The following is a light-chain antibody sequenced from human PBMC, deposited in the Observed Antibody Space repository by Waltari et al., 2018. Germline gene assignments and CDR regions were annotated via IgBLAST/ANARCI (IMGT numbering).Light chain of an antibody. J-gene: IGLJ2*01. CDR3: STWDDRLTGVV. CDR1: TSNTGSNT. Sequence: QSVFAQPPSASGTAGQRITISCSGSTSNTGSNTVNWYQQCPGTAPRLLIYSNNQRPSGVPDRFSASKSGSSAALAIYGLHSEDEADYYCSTWDDRLTGVVFGGGTKVTVL. CDR2: SNN. V-gene: IGLV1-44*01.